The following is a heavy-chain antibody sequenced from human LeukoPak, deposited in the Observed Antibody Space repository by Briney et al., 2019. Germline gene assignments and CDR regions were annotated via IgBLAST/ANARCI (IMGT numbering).Heavy chain of an antibody. D-gene: IGHD3-10*01. CDR1: GGSISSYY. V-gene: IGHV4-59*01. J-gene: IGHJ4*02. CDR2: IYYTGST. Sequence: PSETLSLTCTVSGGSISSYYWSWIRQPPGKGLEWIGYIYYTGSTDYNPSLKSRVTISLDTSKHQFSLRLTSVTAADTAMYYCARGAFDSGSYQYFFDYWGQGTLVTVSS. CDR3: ARGAFDSGSYQYFFDY.